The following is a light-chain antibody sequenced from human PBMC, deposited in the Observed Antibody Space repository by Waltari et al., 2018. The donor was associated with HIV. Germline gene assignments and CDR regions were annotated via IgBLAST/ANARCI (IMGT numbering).Light chain of an antibody. Sequence: QSVLTQSPSASGTPGQRVTISCSGSNSNIGNNAVYWYQQLPGTAPRLLIRENRQRPSGVPDRFSGSRSGTSASLDISGLRSDDEAIYHCATWDDGLSAPVFGGGTSLTVL. CDR3: ATWDDGLSAPV. V-gene: IGLV1-47*01. CDR2: ENR. CDR1: NSNIGNNA. J-gene: IGLJ3*02.